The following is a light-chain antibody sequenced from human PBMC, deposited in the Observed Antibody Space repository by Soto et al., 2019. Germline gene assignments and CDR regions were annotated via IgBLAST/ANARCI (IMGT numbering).Light chain of an antibody. CDR1: SSDVGSYNL. V-gene: IGLV2-23*01. J-gene: IGLJ1*01. CDR2: EGS. CDR3: CSYARNSTYV. Sequence: QSALTQPASVSGSPGQSITISCTGTSSDVGSYNLVSWYQQHPGKAPKFMIYEGSKRPSGVSNRFSGSKSGYTASLTISGLQAEDEADYYCCSYARNSTYVFGTGTKLTVL.